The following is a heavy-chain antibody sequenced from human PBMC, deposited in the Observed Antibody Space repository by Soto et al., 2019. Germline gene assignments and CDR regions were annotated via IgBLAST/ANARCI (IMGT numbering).Heavy chain of an antibody. CDR2: MNPNSGNT. CDR1: GYTFTSYD. CDR3: ARGPRGLVRGVEVSRNFDS. J-gene: IGHJ4*02. Sequence: ASVKVSCKASGYTFTSYDINWVRQATGQGLEWMGWMNPNSGNTGYAQKFQGRVTMTRNTSISTAYMELSSLRSEDTAVYYCARGPRGLVRGVEVSRNFDSWGQGTLVTVYS. D-gene: IGHD3-10*01. V-gene: IGHV1-8*01.